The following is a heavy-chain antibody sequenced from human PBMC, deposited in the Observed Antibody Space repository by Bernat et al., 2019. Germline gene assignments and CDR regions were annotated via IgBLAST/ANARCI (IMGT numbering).Heavy chain of an antibody. V-gene: IGHV4-34*01. CDR3: ASRRGVSGYWYFDV. Sequence: CAVPGGSFSGYYFSWFRQPPGKGREWTGEIKNSGSTNYNPPLKSRVTISVDTSKNQFALRMNSLTAADTAMYYCASRRGVSGYWYFDVWGRGTLVTVSS. D-gene: IGHD3-10*01. CDR2: IKNSGST. CDR1: GGSFSGYY. J-gene: IGHJ2*01.